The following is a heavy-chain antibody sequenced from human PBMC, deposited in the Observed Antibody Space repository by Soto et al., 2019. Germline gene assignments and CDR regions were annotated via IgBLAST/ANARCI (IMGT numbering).Heavy chain of an antibody. CDR1: GFTFSPFW. V-gene: IGHV3-7*01. CDR3: AREQYMIRGIIPPNH. J-gene: IGHJ5*02. CDR2: INQDESEK. Sequence: EVQLVESGGGLVQPGGSLRLSCVASGFTFSPFWMSWVRQAPGKGLEWVANINQDESEKYYVDSVEGRFTISRDNAKNSLYLQMNSLRAEDTAVYYCAREQYMIRGIIPPNHWGQGTLVTVSS. D-gene: IGHD3-10*01.